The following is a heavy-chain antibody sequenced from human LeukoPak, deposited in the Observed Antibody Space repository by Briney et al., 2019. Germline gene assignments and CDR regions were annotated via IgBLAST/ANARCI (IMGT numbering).Heavy chain of an antibody. CDR3: ARDFSGWFDY. J-gene: IGHJ4*02. CDR2: IYYSGST. CDR1: GVSFSGYY. Sequence: PSETLSLTCAVYGVSFSGYYWSWIRQPPGKGLEWIGYIYYSGSTNYNPSLKSRVTISVDTSKNQFSLKLSSVTAADTAVYYCARDFSGWFDYWGQGTLVTVSS. D-gene: IGHD6-19*01. V-gene: IGHV4-59*01.